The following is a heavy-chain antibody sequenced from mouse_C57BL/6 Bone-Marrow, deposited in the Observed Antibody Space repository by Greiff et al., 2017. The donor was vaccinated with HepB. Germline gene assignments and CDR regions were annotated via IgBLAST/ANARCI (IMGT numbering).Heavy chain of an antibody. Sequence: VMLVESGAELVKPGASVKISCKASGYAFSSYWMNWVKQRPGKGLEWIGQIYPGDGDTNYNGKFKGKATLTADKSSSTAYMQLSSLTSEDSAVYFCARGKAYYYGSSWFAYWGQGTLVTVSA. V-gene: IGHV1-80*01. J-gene: IGHJ3*01. CDR2: IYPGDGDT. CDR3: ARGKAYYYGSSWFAY. D-gene: IGHD1-1*01. CDR1: GYAFSSYW.